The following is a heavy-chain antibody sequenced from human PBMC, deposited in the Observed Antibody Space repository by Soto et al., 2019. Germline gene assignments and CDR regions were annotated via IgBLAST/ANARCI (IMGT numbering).Heavy chain of an antibody. J-gene: IGHJ5*02. CDR1: GFTFSSYA. CDR2: ISGSGGST. V-gene: IGHV3-23*01. CDR3: AKDPDIHLGGVWFDP. Sequence: EGSLRLSCAASGFTFSSYAMSWVRQAPGKGLEWVSAISGSGGSTYYADSVKGRFTISRDNSKNTLYLQMNSLRAEDTAVYYCAKDPDIHLGGVWFDPWGQGTLVTVSS. D-gene: IGHD3-16*01.